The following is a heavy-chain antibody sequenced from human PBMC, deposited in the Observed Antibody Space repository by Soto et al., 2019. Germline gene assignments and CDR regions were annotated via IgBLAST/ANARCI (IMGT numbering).Heavy chain of an antibody. CDR2: IIPIFGTA. J-gene: IGHJ3*02. Sequence: SVKVSCKASGGTFSSYAISWVRQAPGQGLEWMGGIIPIFGTANYAQKFQGRVTITADESTSTAYMELSSLRSEDTAVYYCARDYGGNSDWDAFDIWGQGTMVTVSS. V-gene: IGHV1-69*13. CDR1: GGTFSSYA. D-gene: IGHD4-17*01. CDR3: ARDYGGNSDWDAFDI.